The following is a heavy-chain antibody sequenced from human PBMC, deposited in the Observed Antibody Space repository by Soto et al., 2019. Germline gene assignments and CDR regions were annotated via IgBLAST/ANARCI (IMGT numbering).Heavy chain of an antibody. D-gene: IGHD4-4*01. CDR3: ARHGYSNYDYYYYYGMDV. V-gene: IGHV5-10-1*01. CDR1: GYSFTSYW. Sequence: PGESLKISCKGSGYSFTSYWISWVRQMPGKGLEWMGRIDPSDSYTNYSPSFQGHITISADKSISTAYLQWSSLKASDTAMYYCARHGYSNYDYYYYYGMDVWGQGTTVTVSS. J-gene: IGHJ6*02. CDR2: IDPSDSYT.